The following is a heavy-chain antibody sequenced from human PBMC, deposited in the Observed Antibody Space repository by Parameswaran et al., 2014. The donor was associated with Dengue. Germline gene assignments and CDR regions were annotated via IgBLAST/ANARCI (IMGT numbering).Heavy chain of an antibody. CDR2: IYWDDDK. J-gene: IGHJ4*02. D-gene: IGHD6-13*01. V-gene: IGHV2-5*02. CDR3: AHIIAAADDFDY. Sequence: RGKALEWLALIYWDDDKRYSPSLKSRLTITKDTSKNQVVLTMTNMDPVDTATYYCAHIIAAADDFDYWGQGTPVTVSS.